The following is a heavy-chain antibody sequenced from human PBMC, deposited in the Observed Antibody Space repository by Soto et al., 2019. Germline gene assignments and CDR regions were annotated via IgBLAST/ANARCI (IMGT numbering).Heavy chain of an antibody. CDR1: GGSISSAGYS. CDR3: ARGRWLRPEFDF. Sequence: SETLSLTCAVSGGSISSAGYSWNWIRQSPGKGLEWIAYIYHSGSTYYNPSLKSRVTISADRSKNQFSLSLSSVTAADTAVYYCARGRWLRPEFDFWGQGALVTV. CDR2: IYHSGST. V-gene: IGHV4-30-2*06. J-gene: IGHJ4*02. D-gene: IGHD5-12*01.